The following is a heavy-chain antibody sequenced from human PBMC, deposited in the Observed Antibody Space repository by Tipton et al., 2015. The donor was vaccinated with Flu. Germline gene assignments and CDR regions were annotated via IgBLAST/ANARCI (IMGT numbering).Heavy chain of an antibody. D-gene: IGHD3-10*01. CDR1: GGPISSYY. Sequence: TLSLTCTVSGGPISSYYWSWIRQPAGKGLEWIGRIYTSGSTNYNPSLNSRVTMSVDTSKNQFSLKLSSVTAADTAVYYCARETRQLAMVRGVMDYWGQGTLVTVSS. CDR3: ARETRQLAMVRGVMDY. V-gene: IGHV4-4*07. CDR2: IYTSGST. J-gene: IGHJ4*02.